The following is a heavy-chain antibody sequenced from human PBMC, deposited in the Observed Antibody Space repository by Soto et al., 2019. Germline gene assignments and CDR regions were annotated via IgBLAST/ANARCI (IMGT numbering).Heavy chain of an antibody. Sequence: SETLSLTCTVSGGAINNDSWSWIRQPPGKGLEWIGYIYYSGSTNYNPSLKSRVTISVDTSKNQFSLKLRSVTAADTAVYYCARGQEIYYYYYGMDVWGQGTTVTVSS. CDR2: IYYSGST. CDR1: GGAINNDS. CDR3: ARGQEIYYYYYGMDV. V-gene: IGHV4-59*01. J-gene: IGHJ6*02.